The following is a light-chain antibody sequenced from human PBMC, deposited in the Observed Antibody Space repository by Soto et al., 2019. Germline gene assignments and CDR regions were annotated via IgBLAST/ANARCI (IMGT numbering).Light chain of an antibody. Sequence: EIVFTQSPATLSLSPGETATLSCRAGQSISSELAWYQQKPGQAPRLLIYGASNRATGIPARFRGSGSGTDFTLTISGLEPEDFAVYYCQQRYSWRAFGPGTKVDIK. V-gene: IGKV3-11*01. CDR1: QSISSE. J-gene: IGKJ3*01. CDR3: QQRYSWRA. CDR2: GAS.